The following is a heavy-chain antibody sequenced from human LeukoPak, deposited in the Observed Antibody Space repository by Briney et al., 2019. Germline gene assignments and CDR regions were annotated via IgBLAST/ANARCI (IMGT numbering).Heavy chain of an antibody. V-gene: IGHV1-69*13. Sequence: SVKVSCKASGGTFSSYAISWVRQAPGQGLEWMGGIIPIFGTANYAQKFQGRVTITADESTSTAYMELSSLRSDDTAVYYCARVEFPLGSSSCYFDYWGQGTLVTVSS. CDR3: ARVEFPLGSSSCYFDY. CDR2: IIPIFGTA. D-gene: IGHD6-13*01. CDR1: GGTFSSYA. J-gene: IGHJ4*02.